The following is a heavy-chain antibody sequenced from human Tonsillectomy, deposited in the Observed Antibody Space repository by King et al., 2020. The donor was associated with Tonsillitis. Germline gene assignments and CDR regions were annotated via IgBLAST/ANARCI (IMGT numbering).Heavy chain of an antibody. CDR1: GFTFSTYW. CDR3: ARGGSGYIYN. J-gene: IGHJ4*02. Sequence: VQLVESGGGLVQPGGSLRLSCAPSGFTFSTYWMHWVRQAPGKGLLLVSRIHGDGTTTSYADSVRGRFTISRDNARNTLYLQMNSLRVEDTAVYYCARGGSGYIYNWGQGTLVTVSS. CDR2: IHGDGTTT. V-gene: IGHV3-74*01. D-gene: IGHD5-18*01.